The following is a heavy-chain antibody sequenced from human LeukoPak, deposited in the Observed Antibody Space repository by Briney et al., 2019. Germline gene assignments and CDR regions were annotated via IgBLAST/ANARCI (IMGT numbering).Heavy chain of an antibody. CDR2: IYYSGST. Sequence: SETLPLTCTVSGGSISSSSYYWGGIRQPPGKGLEGIGSIYYSGSTYYNPSLKNRVTISVDTSKNQFSLKLSSVTAADTAVYYCARPRAAAGKYYFDYWGQGTLVTVSS. CDR1: GGSISSSSYY. CDR3: ARPRAAAGKYYFDY. J-gene: IGHJ4*02. D-gene: IGHD6-13*01. V-gene: IGHV4-39*01.